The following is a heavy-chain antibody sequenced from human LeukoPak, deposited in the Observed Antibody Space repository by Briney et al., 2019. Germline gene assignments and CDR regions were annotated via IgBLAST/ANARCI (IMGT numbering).Heavy chain of an antibody. Sequence: ASVKVSCKASGYTFTGYYMHWVRQAPGQGLEWMGWINPNSGGTNYAQKFQGRVTMTRDTSICTAYMELSRLRSDDTAVYYCARVKGSYEAVTGWGQGTLVTVSS. D-gene: IGHD5-18*01. V-gene: IGHV1-2*02. CDR1: GYTFTGYY. J-gene: IGHJ4*02. CDR3: ARVKGSYEAVTG. CDR2: INPNSGGT.